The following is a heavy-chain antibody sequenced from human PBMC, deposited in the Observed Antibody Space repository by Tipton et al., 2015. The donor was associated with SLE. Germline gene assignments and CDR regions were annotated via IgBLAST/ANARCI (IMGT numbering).Heavy chain of an antibody. Sequence: GSLRLSCAASGFMFSSYVMYWVRQAPGKGLEGVSTIYGGGTTYYADSVKGRFTISRDSSRNTLSLQMNSLRAEDTAVYYCAKCLGNYGPSDFWGQGTLVTVSS. CDR1: GFMFSSYV. D-gene: IGHD4-11*01. J-gene: IGHJ4*02. CDR3: AKCLGNYGPSDF. CDR2: IYGGGTT. V-gene: IGHV3-23*03.